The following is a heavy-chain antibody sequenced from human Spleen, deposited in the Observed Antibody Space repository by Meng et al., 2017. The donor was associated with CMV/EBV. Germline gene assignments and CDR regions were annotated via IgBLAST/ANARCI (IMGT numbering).Heavy chain of an antibody. CDR3: ASSIIMIRGVMAY. J-gene: IGHJ4*02. V-gene: IGHV1-2*02. CDR2: INPNSGGT. Sequence: ASVKVSCKASGHTLTGSYVHWVRQAPGQRPEWMGWINPNSGGTNFAQKFQGRVTMTRGTSISTVYMELRRLRSDDTAVYFCASSIIMIRGVMAYWGQGSLVTVSS. CDR1: GHTLTGSY. D-gene: IGHD3-10*01.